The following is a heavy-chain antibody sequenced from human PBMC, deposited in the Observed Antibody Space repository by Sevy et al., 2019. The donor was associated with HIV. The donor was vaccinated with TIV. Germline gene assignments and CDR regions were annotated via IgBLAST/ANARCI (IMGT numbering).Heavy chain of an antibody. D-gene: IGHD2-15*01. CDR3: ARDSARVIVPTAGFDS. V-gene: IGHV3-33*03. CDR1: GFSVRSFS. J-gene: IGHJ5*01. Sequence: GGSLRLSCSASGFSVRSFSMHWVRHAPGKGLEWVAALLYNVRTEEYADSVKGRFTISRDNSKNTLNLEMNSLRVEDTALYFCARDSARVIVPTAGFDSWGQGVLVTVSS. CDR2: LLYNVRTE.